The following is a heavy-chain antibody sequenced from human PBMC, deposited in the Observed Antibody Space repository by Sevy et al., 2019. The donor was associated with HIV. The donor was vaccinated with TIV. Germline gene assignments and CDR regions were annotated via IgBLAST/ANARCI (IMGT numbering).Heavy chain of an antibody. D-gene: IGHD3-16*01. J-gene: IGHJ5*02. CDR3: GGDKGQGGFDH. CDR2: IKQDGSGK. CDR1: GFTFSNYW. V-gene: IGHV3-7*01. Sequence: GGSLRLSCAASGFTFSNYWMSWVRQAPGKGLEWVANIKQDGSGKYYVAPVKGRFTISKDKAKNSLSLQMISSRAAETAMYYCGGDKGQGGFDHWGQGTLVTVSS.